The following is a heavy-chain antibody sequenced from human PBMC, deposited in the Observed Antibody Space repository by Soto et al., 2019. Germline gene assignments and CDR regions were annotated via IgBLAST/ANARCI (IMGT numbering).Heavy chain of an antibody. CDR2: ISYDGSNK. Sequence: GGSLRLSCADSGFTFSSYGMHWVRQAPGKGLEWVAVISYDGSNKYYADSVKGRFTISRDNSENTLYLQMNSLRAEDTAVYYCARERDDAFDIWGQGTMVTVSS. J-gene: IGHJ3*02. CDR1: GFTFSSYG. CDR3: ARERDDAFDI. V-gene: IGHV3-30*03.